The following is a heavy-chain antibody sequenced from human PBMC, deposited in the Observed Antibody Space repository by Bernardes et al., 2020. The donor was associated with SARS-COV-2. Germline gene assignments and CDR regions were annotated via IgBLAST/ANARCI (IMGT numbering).Heavy chain of an antibody. CDR2: IYTSGSI. V-gene: IGHV4-61*02. CDR1: GGSISSGSHY. D-gene: IGHD3-16*01. CDR3: ARAEFYDTFDY. J-gene: IGHJ4*02. Sequence: SETLSLTCSVSGGSISSGSHYWSWIRQPAGKGLEWIGRIYTSGSINYNPSLKSRVTISVDTSKNQFSLKLSSVTAADTAVYYCARAEFYDTFDYWGQGTLVTVSS.